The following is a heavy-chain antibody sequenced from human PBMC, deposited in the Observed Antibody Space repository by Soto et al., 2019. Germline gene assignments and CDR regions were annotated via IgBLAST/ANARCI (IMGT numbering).Heavy chain of an antibody. V-gene: IGHV1-69*02. D-gene: IGHD5-18*01. CDR1: GGTFNTYT. CDR2: ILPILGSV. CDR3: GRIPRYSFPTADLLEH. J-gene: IGHJ1*01. Sequence: HVQLVQSGAEVKKPGSSVTISCKASGGTFNTYTFSWVRQAPGQGLEWMGSILPILGSVNYAQNFQGRLSITEYQSATTAYMELSRLSSHDPGVYICGRIPRYSFPTADLLEHCGQCTMVTVSS.